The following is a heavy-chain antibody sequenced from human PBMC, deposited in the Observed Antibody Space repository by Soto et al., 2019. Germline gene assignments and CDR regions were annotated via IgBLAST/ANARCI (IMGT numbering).Heavy chain of an antibody. CDR3: ARGSYDILTGYYPRDYYYYMDV. D-gene: IGHD3-9*01. Sequence: GGSLRLSCAASGFTFSSYSMNWVRQAPGKGLEWVSSISSSSSYIYYADSVKGRFTISRDNAKNSLYLQMNSLRAEDTAVYYCARGSYDILTGYYPRDYYYYMDVWGKGTTVTVSS. CDR2: ISSSSSYI. CDR1: GFTFSSYS. J-gene: IGHJ6*03. V-gene: IGHV3-21*01.